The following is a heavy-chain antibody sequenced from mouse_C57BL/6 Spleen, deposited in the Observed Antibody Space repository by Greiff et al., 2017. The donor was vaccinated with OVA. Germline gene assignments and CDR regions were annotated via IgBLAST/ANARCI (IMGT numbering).Heavy chain of an antibody. V-gene: IGHV1-15*01. CDR2: IDPETGGT. Sequence: VQLQQSGAELVRPGASVTLSCKASGYTFTDYEMHWVKQTPVHGLEWIGAIDPETGGTAYNQKFKGKAILTADKSSSTAYMELRSLTSEDSAVYYCTRGGVCDGYFDYWGQGTTLTVSS. CDR1: GYTFTDYE. J-gene: IGHJ2*01. D-gene: IGHD2-3*01. CDR3: TRGGVCDGYFDY.